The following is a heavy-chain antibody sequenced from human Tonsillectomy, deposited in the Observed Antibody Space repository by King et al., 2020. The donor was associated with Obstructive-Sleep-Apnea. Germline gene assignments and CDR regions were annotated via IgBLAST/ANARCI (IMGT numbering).Heavy chain of an antibody. Sequence: VQLQESGPGLVEPSQTLSLTCTVSGGSISSGSYYWSWIRQHPGKGLVWIGYIHNSGSTDYNPSLKSRITISVDTPKNQFSLKLSSVTAADTAVYYCAREPGYCSGGRCFNNWFDPWGQGTLVTVSS. CDR3: AREPGYCSGGRCFNNWFDP. J-gene: IGHJ5*02. D-gene: IGHD2-15*01. CDR2: IHNSGST. V-gene: IGHV4-31*03. CDR1: GGSISSGSYY.